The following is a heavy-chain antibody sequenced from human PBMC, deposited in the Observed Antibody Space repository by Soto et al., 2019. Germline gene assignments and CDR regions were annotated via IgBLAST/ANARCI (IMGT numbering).Heavy chain of an antibody. CDR3: ARGGIFAVPAALSSYDDYTNYRFDS. CDR2: AIPMFAAT. J-gene: IGHJ4*02. V-gene: IGHV1-69*01. Sequence: QVQLAQSGAEVRKPGSSVKVSCRASGGSFRDFAFSWVRQAPGQGLEWMGGAIPMFAATKYAQRFQGRITITADASPRTVYLALSSVTCDDSAVYYCARGGIFAVPAALSSYDDYTNYRFDSWGQGTLVSV. CDR1: GGSFRDFA. D-gene: IGHD4-4*01.